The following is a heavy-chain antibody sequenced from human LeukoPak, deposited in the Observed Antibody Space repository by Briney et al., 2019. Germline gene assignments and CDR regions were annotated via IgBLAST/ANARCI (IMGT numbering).Heavy chain of an antibody. CDR3: ARQRADYYYYYVDV. CDR2: IYYSETT. Sequence: RPSETLSLTCTVSGGSINTANYYWGWLRQPPGKGLGWIGSIYYSETTYDNPSLKSRVTISIETSKNQFSLRLSSVTASDTAVYYCARQRADYYYYYVDVWGEGTTVAVS. CDR1: GGSINTANYY. V-gene: IGHV4-39*01. J-gene: IGHJ6*03.